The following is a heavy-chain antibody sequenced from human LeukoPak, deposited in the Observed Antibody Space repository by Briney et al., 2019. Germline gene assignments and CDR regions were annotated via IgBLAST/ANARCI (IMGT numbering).Heavy chain of an antibody. CDR3: AREFRVLPDI. CDR2: INADGRST. Sequence: PGGALRHACAATGFTFSSYWMHWVRQAPGKGRVWVSRINADGRSTNYADSVKGRFTISRDNAKNTLYLQMNSLRDEDTAVYYCAREFRVLPDIWGQGTMVTVSS. CDR1: GFTFSSYW. D-gene: IGHD2-8*02. J-gene: IGHJ3*02. V-gene: IGHV3-74*01.